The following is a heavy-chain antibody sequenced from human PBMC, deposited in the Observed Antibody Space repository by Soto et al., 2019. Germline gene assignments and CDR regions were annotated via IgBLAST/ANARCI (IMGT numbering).Heavy chain of an antibody. D-gene: IGHD3-3*01. CDR1: GDSVSSNSAA. Sequence: PSQPLSPTCAISGDSVSSNSAAWNWIRQSPSRGLEWLGRTYYRSKWYNDYAVSVKSRITINPDTSKNQFSLQLNSVTPEDTAVYYCASYDFWSGYNGFVSWGQGTLVTVSS. V-gene: IGHV6-1*01. CDR2: TYYRSKWYN. J-gene: IGHJ5*01. CDR3: ASYDFWSGYNGFVS.